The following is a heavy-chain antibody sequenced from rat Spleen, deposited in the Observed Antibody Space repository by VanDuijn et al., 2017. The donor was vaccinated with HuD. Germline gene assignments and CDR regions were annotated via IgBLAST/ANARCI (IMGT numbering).Heavy chain of an antibody. D-gene: IGHD4-3*01. Sequence: EVQLQESGPGLVKPSQSLSLTCSVTGYSITSSYGWSWIRKFPGNRLEWMGFINSAGSTNYNPSLKSRVSITRDTSKNRFFLQLNSVTTEDTATYYCARGRYNSNWFAFWGQGTLVTVSS. J-gene: IGHJ3*01. CDR3: ARGRYNSNWFAF. CDR2: INSAGST. CDR1: GYSITSSYG. V-gene: IGHV3-3*01.